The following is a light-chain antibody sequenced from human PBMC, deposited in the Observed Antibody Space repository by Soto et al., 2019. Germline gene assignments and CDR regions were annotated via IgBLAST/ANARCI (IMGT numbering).Light chain of an antibody. CDR1: SSNIGRNT. J-gene: IGLJ2*01. V-gene: IGLV1-44*01. CDR2: NNY. CDR3: AAWVDSLNGHVV. Sequence: QSVLTQSPSASGTPGQRVSISCAGSSSNIGRNTVNWYHQLPGAAPKLLIYNNYQRPSGVPDRFSGSKSGTSASLAISGLQSEDEADYYCAAWVDSLNGHVVFGGGTKVTVL.